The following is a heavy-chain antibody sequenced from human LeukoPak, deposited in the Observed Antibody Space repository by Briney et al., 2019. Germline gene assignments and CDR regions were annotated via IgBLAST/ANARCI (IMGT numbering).Heavy chain of an antibody. CDR1: GFTFSSYW. V-gene: IGHV3-7*01. D-gene: IGHD2-2*01. CDR2: INQDGSEK. CDR3: AKVGSSTSWDV. Sequence: GGSLSLSCAASGFTFSSYWMSWVRQAPGKGLEWVANINQDGSEKYYVDSVKGRFTISRDNAKNSLYLQMNSLRAEDTAVYYCAKVGSSTSWDVWGQGTLVTVSS. J-gene: IGHJ4*02.